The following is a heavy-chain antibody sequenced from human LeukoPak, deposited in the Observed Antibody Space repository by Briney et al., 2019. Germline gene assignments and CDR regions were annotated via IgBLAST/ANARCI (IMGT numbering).Heavy chain of an antibody. V-gene: IGHV3-30-3*01. Sequence: GGSLRLSCAASGFTFSSYAMHWVRQAPGKGLEWVAVISYDGSNKYYADSVKGRFTISRGNSKNTLYLQMNSLRAEDTAVYYCARVRGYSSSLYYYYYYGMDVWGQGTTVTVSS. CDR2: ISYDGSNK. D-gene: IGHD6-13*01. CDR1: GFTFSSYA. CDR3: ARVRGYSSSLYYYYYYGMDV. J-gene: IGHJ6*02.